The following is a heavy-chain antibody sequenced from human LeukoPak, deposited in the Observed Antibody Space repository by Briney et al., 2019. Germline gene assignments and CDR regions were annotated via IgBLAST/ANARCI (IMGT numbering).Heavy chain of an antibody. CDR2: VYYRGAT. J-gene: IGHJ4*02. CDR3: AGVFSGRRPFEL. Sequence: PSETLSLXXTXXXDSITSYYWNWIRQPPGKGLEWIGYVYYRGATNYNPSLKTRVTTSIDTSKKQFSLKLSSVTAADTAVYFCAGVFSGRRPFELWGKGTLVTVSS. CDR1: XDSITSYY. D-gene: IGHD3-10*01. V-gene: IGHV4-59*01.